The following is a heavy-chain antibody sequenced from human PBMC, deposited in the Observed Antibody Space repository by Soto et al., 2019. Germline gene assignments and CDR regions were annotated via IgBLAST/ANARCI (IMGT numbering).Heavy chain of an antibody. CDR1: GYTFSDVA. J-gene: IGHJ5*02. CDR2: IASKPEGYTI. Sequence: EVQLVESGGGLVQPGGSLKLSCAASGYTFSDVAIHWVRQAPGKGLEWVARIASKPEGYTITYGASVKGRFTISRDDSRNTXYXXXXXXXXXXXXXXXXXXXXXXXTIXAALGPGTLITVXS. V-gene: IGHV3-73*02. CDR3: XXXXXXXTIXAA.